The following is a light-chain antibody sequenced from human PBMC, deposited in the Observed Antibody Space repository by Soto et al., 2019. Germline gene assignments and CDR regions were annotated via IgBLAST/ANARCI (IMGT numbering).Light chain of an antibody. V-gene: IGKV1-39*01. CDR1: QSIRRS. Sequence: DIHMTQSPSSLSASLADGVTITCRASQSIRRSLNWYQQKPGKAPKLLIYAASSLQSGVPSRFSGSGYGTDFILTITSLQSEDFAIYYCQQSYSSPRTFGQGTKVDIK. J-gene: IGKJ1*01. CDR3: QQSYSSPRT. CDR2: AAS.